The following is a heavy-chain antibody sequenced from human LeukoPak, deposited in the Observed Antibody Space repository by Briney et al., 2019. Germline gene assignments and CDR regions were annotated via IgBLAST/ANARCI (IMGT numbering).Heavy chain of an antibody. CDR1: GGSFSGYY. J-gene: IGHJ5*02. CDR2: INHSGST. V-gene: IGHV4-34*01. CDR3: ARVAGS. Sequence: SETLSLTCAVSGGSFSGYYWNWTRQSPGKGLEWIGEINHSGSTNYNPSLKSRVTISVDTSKNQFSLKLTSVTAADTGVYYCARVAGSWGQGTLVIVSS.